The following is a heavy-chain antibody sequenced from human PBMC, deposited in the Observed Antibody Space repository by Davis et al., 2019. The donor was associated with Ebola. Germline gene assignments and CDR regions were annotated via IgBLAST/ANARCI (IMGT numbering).Heavy chain of an antibody. J-gene: IGHJ3*02. CDR3: ARAIRSSSWYMCAFDI. CDR2: ISSSSSTI. V-gene: IGHV3-48*02. D-gene: IGHD6-13*01. Sequence: GESLKISCAASGFTFSSYSMNWVRQAPGKGLEWVSYISSSSSTIYYADSVKGRFTISRDNAKNSLYLQMNSLRDEDTAVYYCARAIRSSSWYMCAFDIWGQGTMVTVSS. CDR1: GFTFSSYS.